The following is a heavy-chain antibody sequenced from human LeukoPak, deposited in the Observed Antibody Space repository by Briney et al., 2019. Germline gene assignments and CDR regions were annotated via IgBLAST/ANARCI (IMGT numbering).Heavy chain of an antibody. V-gene: IGHV3-23*01. CDR2: ISGSGGST. Sequence: GGSLRLSCAASGFTFSSYAMSWVRQAPGKGLEWVSAISGSGGSTYYADSVKGRFTISRDNSKNTLYLQINSLGAEDTAVYYCAKFGGSSWYSYFDYWGQGTLVTVSS. CDR1: GFTFSSYA. CDR3: AKFGGSSWYSYFDY. J-gene: IGHJ4*02. D-gene: IGHD6-13*01.